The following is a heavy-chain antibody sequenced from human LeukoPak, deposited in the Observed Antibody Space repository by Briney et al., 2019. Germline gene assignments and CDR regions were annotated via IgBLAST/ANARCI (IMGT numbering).Heavy chain of an antibody. Sequence: GGSLRLSCAASGFTFDDYGMSWVRQAPGKGLEWVSGINWNGGSTGYADSVKGRFTISRDNAKNSLYLQMNSLRAEDTAVYYCAKDAYYGSGSPNWFDPWGQGTLVTVSS. CDR2: INWNGGST. J-gene: IGHJ5*02. CDR3: AKDAYYGSGSPNWFDP. V-gene: IGHV3-20*04. D-gene: IGHD3-10*01. CDR1: GFTFDDYG.